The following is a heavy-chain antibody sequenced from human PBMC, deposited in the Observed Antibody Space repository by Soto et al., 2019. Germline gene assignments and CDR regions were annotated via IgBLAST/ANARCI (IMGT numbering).Heavy chain of an antibody. D-gene: IGHD1-1*01. CDR3: AKDISPRNGTTYYYYGMDV. Sequence: GGSLRLSCAASGFTFDDYTMHWVRQAPGKGLEWVSLISWDGGSTYYADSVKGRFTVSRDNSKNSLYLQMNSLRTEDTALYYCAKDISPRNGTTYYYYGMDVWGQGTPVTVS. CDR2: ISWDGGST. J-gene: IGHJ6*02. CDR1: GFTFDDYT. V-gene: IGHV3-43*01.